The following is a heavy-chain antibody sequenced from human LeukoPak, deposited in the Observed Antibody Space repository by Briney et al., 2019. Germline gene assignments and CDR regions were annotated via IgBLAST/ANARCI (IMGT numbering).Heavy chain of an antibody. J-gene: IGHJ4*02. D-gene: IGHD3-22*01. Sequence: PGGSLRLSCAASGFTFDDYAMHWVRQAPGKGLEWVSGISWNSGSIGYADSVKGRFTISRDNATNSLYLQMNSLRAEDTALYYCAKGEDSSGYSPFDYWGQGTLVTVSS. V-gene: IGHV3-9*01. CDR2: ISWNSGSI. CDR1: GFTFDDYA. CDR3: AKGEDSSGYSPFDY.